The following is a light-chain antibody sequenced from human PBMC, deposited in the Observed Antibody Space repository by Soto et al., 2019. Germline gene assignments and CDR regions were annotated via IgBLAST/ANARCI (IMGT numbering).Light chain of an antibody. CDR2: AAS. CDR1: QDIRSD. J-gene: IGKJ4*01. CDR3: LQNNNNPLT. Sequence: AIQMTQSPSSLSASVGDRVTVTCRASQDIRSDVGWYQKKPGQAPKVLMYAASRLHSGVPSRFSGSGSGTDFVLTISSLQLEDGATYYCLQNNNNPLTFGGGTKVEIK. V-gene: IGKV1-6*01.